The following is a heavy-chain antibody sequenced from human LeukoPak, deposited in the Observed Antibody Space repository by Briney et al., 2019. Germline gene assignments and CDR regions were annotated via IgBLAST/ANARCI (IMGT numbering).Heavy chain of an antibody. D-gene: IGHD6-19*01. CDR3: ARDYSSGWFGKGAY. CDR2: IDGDGTLK. J-gene: IGHJ4*02. Sequence: GGSLRLSCSGSGFTCRSYTMAWVRQAPGKGLEWVSSIDGDGTLKYYADSLKGRFTISRDNANNSVYLQMNSLTADDSGLYFCARDYSSGWFGKGAYWGQGTRVLVSS. CDR1: GFTCRSYT. V-gene: IGHV3-21*06.